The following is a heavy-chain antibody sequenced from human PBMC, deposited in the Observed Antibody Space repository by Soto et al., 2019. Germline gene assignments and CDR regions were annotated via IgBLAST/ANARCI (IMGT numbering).Heavy chain of an antibody. CDR3: ARVKAARPRNWFDP. V-gene: IGHV4-34*01. Sequence: QVQLQQWGAGLLKPSETLSLTCAVYGGSFSGYYWSWIRQPPGKGLEWIGEINHSGSTNYNPSLKSRVPISVDTSKNQFSLKLSSVTAADTAVYYCARVKAARPRNWFDPWGQGTLVTVSS. D-gene: IGHD6-6*01. J-gene: IGHJ5*02. CDR2: INHSGST. CDR1: GGSFSGYY.